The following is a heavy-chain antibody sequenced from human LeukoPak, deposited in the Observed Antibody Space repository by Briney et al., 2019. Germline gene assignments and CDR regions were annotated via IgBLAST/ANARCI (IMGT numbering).Heavy chain of an antibody. V-gene: IGHV4-34*01. CDR2: INHSGST. CDR3: ARATYYDYVWGSYRHPYYFDY. CDR1: GGSFSGYY. D-gene: IGHD3-16*02. Sequence: SETLSLTCAVYGGSFSGYYWSWIRQPPGKGLEWIGEINHSGSTNYNPPLKSRVTISVDTSKNQFSLKLSSVTAADTAVYYCARATYYDYVWGSYRHPYYFDYWGQGTLVTVSS. J-gene: IGHJ4*02.